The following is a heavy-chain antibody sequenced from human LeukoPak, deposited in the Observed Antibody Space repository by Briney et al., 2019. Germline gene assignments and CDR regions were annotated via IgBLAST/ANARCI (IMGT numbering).Heavy chain of an antibody. CDR2: ISSSSSYT. Sequence: GGSLRLSCAASGFTSSDYYMSWIRQAPGKGLEWVSYISSSSSYTNYADSVKGRFTISRDNAKNSLYLQMNSLRAEDTAVYYCARESLWFGELTDYWGQGTLVTVSS. J-gene: IGHJ4*02. CDR1: GFTSSDYY. D-gene: IGHD3-10*01. V-gene: IGHV3-11*06. CDR3: ARESLWFGELTDY.